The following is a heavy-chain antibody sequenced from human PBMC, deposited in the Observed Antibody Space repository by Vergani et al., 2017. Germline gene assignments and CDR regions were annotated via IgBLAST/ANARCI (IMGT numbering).Heavy chain of an antibody. CDR2: IHPADSDT. Sequence: EVQLVQSGADVKKPGESLTIPCQISGYSFTNYWIGWVRQIPGKGLEWMGNIHPADSDTRYSPSFQGQVTISVDKSISTAYLQRSSLRASDSAMYYCAILXERDSSWSKYFDYWVQGTLVTVSS. CDR3: AILXERDSSWSKYFDY. CDR1: GYSFTNYW. D-gene: IGHD3-22*01. J-gene: IGHJ4*02. V-gene: IGHV5-51*01.